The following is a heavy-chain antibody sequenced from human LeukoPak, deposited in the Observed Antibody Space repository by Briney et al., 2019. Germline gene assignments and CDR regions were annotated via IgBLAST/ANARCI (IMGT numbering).Heavy chain of an antibody. CDR2: INPSGST. CDR1: GGSFSGYY. D-gene: IGHD5-12*01. J-gene: IGHJ6*02. V-gene: IGHV4-34*01. CDR3: ASYSGYDYYYYYGMDV. Sequence: PSEPLSLTCAVYGGSFSGYYWRWIRPPPGKGLEWIGEINPSGSTNYNPSLKTRVTISIDTAKNQFSLKLSSVTAADTAVYYCASYSGYDYYYYYGMDVWGQGTTVTVSS.